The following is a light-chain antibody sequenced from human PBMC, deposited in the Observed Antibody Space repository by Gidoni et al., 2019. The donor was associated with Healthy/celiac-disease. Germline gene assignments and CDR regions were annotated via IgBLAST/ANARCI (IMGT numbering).Light chain of an antibody. CDR2: AAS. CDR3: QQSYSTLRT. V-gene: IGKV1-39*01. J-gene: IGKJ1*01. Sequence: DIQMTQSPSSLSASVGDRVTITCRASQSISSYLNWYQQKPGTAPKLLIYAASSLQSGVPSRFSGSGSWTDFTLTISSLQPEDFATYYCQQSYSTLRTFGQGTKVEIK. CDR1: QSISSY.